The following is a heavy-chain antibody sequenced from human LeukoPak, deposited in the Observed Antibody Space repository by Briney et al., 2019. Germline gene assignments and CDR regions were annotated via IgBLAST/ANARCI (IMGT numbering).Heavy chain of an antibody. J-gene: IGHJ6*03. CDR1: GGSISSSHYY. CDR2: IYYSGTT. V-gene: IGHV4-39*01. Sequence: SETLSLTCTVSGGSISSSHYYWGWIRQTPGKGLEWIGTIYYSGTTYYNPSLESRATISEDTSKNQFSLTLRSVTAADTAVYYCARQISGYYYYYIDVWGKGTTVTVSS. D-gene: IGHD3-10*01. CDR3: ARQISGYYYYYIDV.